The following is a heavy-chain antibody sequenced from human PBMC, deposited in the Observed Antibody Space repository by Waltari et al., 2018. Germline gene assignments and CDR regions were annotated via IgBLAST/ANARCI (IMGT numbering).Heavy chain of an antibody. CDR2: IYYTGST. CDR1: HGSITSFF. J-gene: IGHJ5*02. V-gene: IGHV4-59*01. Sequence: QVQLQESGPGQVKPSETLSLTCTVSHGSITSFFWNWIRQSPEKGLEWIGYIYYTGSTDYNPSLKSRVTISVDTAKNQFSLRLNSVTAADTGVYYCARGRIHYTSNWFDPWGQGTLVTVSS. D-gene: IGHD3-10*01. CDR3: ARGRIHYTSNWFDP.